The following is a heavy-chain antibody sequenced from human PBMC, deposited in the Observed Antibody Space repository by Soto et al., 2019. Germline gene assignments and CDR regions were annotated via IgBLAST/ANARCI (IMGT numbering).Heavy chain of an antibody. J-gene: IGHJ4*02. D-gene: IGHD3-10*01. V-gene: IGHV1-2*02. Sequence: QVQLVQSGAEMKKPGASVKVSCESSGYTFTAYYIHWVRQAPGHGLEWMGWINPNGGGTKYAQQFQARVTLTRDTSINPAYMELTRLTSDDTAVYYCAKAVHTMIQGVRFRVDQWGQGTLVTVSS. CDR2: INPNGGGT. CDR1: GYTFTAYY. CDR3: AKAVHTMIQGVRFRVDQ.